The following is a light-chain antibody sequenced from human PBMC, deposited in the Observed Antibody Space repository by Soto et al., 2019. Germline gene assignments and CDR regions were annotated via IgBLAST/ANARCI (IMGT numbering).Light chain of an antibody. CDR2: DVS. J-gene: IGLJ2*01. CDR1: SSDVGGYNY. CDR3: SAYTSSSSPLV. V-gene: IGLV2-14*01. Sequence: QSVLTQPASVSGSPGQSITISCTGTSSDVGGYNYVSWYQQHPGKAPKLMIYDVSNRPSGVSNRFSGSKSGNTASLTISGLQAADEADYYCSAYTSSSSPLVFGGGTKVTVL.